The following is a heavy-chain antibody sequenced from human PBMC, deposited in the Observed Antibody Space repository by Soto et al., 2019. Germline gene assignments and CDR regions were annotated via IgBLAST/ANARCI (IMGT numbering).Heavy chain of an antibody. V-gene: IGHV1-18*01. CDR1: GYTFTSYG. J-gene: IGHJ4*02. D-gene: IGHD1-26*01. CDR2: ISAYNGNT. CDR3: AKDGGYSGNY. Sequence: QVQLVQSGAEVKKPGASVKVSCKASGYTFTSYGITWVRQAPGQGLEWMGWISAYNGNTNYAQKLQGRVTMTTDTSKSTAYREARSLRSDDTAVYFGAKDGGYSGNYWGQGTLVTVSS.